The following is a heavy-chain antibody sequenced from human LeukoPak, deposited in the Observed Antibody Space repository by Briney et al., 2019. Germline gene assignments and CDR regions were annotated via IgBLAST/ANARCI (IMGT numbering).Heavy chain of an antibody. CDR1: GGAFNDYY. V-gene: IGHV4-34*01. Sequence: SETLSLTCAVYGGAFNDYYWSWLRQPPGKGLEWIGEINHSGSTKYNPSLKSRDTISVDTSKNQLSLKLSSVTAADTAVYYCARGYYDVLTGFAYYFDYWGQGTPVTVS. D-gene: IGHD3-9*01. CDR2: INHSGST. J-gene: IGHJ4*02. CDR3: ARGYYDVLTGFAYYFDY.